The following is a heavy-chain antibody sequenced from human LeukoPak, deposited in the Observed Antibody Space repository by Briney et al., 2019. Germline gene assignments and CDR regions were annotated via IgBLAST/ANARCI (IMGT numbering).Heavy chain of an antibody. J-gene: IGHJ4*02. CDR1: GGSISSYY. D-gene: IGHD1-26*01. Sequence: SETLSLTCTVSGGSISSYYWSWIRQPAGKGLEWIGRIYTSGSTNYNASLKSRVSMSVDTSKNQLSLKLSSVTAADTAVFYCARENSGSYREFDYWGQGTLVTVSS. V-gene: IGHV4-4*07. CDR2: IYTSGST. CDR3: ARENSGSYREFDY.